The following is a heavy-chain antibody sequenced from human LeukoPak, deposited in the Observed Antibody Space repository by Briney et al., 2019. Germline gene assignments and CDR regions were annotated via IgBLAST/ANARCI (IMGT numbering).Heavy chain of an antibody. CDR2: INAGNGNT. CDR1: GGTFSSYA. D-gene: IGHD4-17*01. V-gene: IGHV1-3*01. Sequence: ASVKVSCKASGGTFSSYAISWVRQAPGQRLEWMGWINAGNGNTKYSQKFQGRVTITRDTSASTAYMELSSLRSEDTAVYYCARGYGDYTNWFDPWGQGTLVTVSS. J-gene: IGHJ5*02. CDR3: ARGYGDYTNWFDP.